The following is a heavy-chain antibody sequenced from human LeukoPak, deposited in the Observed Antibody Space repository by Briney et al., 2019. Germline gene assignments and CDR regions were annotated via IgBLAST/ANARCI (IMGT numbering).Heavy chain of an antibody. CDR2: IKKDGSEK. D-gene: IGHD2-15*01. CDR1: GFIFSRYW. CDR3: EREQWYVPRGTYYFDY. J-gene: IGHJ4*02. V-gene: IGHV3-7*05. Sequence: GGSLRLSCAASGFIFSRYWMSWVRQAPGKGLEWVANIKKDGSEKYYVDSVEGRLTISRDNAKNSLYLQMNSLRAENTAVYYVEREQWYVPRGTYYFDYWGQGTLVSVSS.